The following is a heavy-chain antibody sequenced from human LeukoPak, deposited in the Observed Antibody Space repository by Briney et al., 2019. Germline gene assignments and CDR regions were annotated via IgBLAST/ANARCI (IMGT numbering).Heavy chain of an antibody. V-gene: IGHV4-34*01. Sequence: PSETLSLTCAVYGGSFSGYYWSWIRQPPGKGLEWIGEINHSGSTNYNPSLKSRVTISVDTSKNQFSLKLSSVTAADTAVYYCARRGWLRFPRAFDIWGQGTMVTVSS. CDR3: ARRGWLRFPRAFDI. J-gene: IGHJ3*02. CDR1: GGSFSGYY. D-gene: IGHD5-12*01. CDR2: INHSGST.